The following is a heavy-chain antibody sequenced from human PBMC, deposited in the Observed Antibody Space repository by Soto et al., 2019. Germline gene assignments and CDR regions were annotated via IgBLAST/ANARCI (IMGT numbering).Heavy chain of an antibody. CDR2: IIPMFGTA. CDR3: ARQRAMPPHFYSGMDV. D-gene: IGHD2-2*01. J-gene: IGHJ6*02. Sequence: QVHLVQSGAEVKKPGSSVKVSCTASGGTFGSYTVTWVRQAPGQGLEWMGEIIPMFGTASYAQKFQGRVTFTADKSTTTAHMWLRSLGSDDTAVDFCARQRAMPPHFYSGMDVWGQGTRVTVSS. CDR1: GGTFGSYT. V-gene: IGHV1-69*06.